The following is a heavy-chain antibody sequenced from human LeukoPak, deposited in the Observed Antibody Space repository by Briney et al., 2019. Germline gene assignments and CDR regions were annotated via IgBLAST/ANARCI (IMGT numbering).Heavy chain of an antibody. Sequence: SETLSLTCAVYGGSFSGYYWSWIRQPPGKGREWIGEINHSGSTNYNPSPKSRVTISVDTSKNQFSLKLSSVTAADTAVYYGARGLRFYRGYSYGSGFDYWGQGTLVTVSS. D-gene: IGHD5-18*01. CDR1: GGSFSGYY. CDR2: INHSGST. J-gene: IGHJ4*02. V-gene: IGHV4-34*01. CDR3: ARGLRFYRGYSYGSGFDY.